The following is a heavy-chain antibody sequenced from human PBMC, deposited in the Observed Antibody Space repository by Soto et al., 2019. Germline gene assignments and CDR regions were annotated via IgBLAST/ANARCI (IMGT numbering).Heavy chain of an antibody. Sequence: SETLSLTCTVSGGSIGTYGWSWIRQPPGKGLEWIGYIYYRGNTDYNPSLKSRVTISLDTPKNQFSLKLSSVTAADTAVYYCARHPGYYDILTGYTTYYFDYWGQGIFVTVSS. V-gene: IGHV4-59*08. J-gene: IGHJ4*02. CDR2: IYYRGNT. CDR3: ARHPGYYDILTGYTTYYFDY. CDR1: GGSIGTYG. D-gene: IGHD3-9*01.